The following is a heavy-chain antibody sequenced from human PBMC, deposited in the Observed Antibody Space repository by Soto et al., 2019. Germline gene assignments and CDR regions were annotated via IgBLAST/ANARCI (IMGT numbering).Heavy chain of an antibody. Sequence: QLQLHESGPGLVKPSATLSLTCSVSGSSITRSSYYWARIRQPPGKGREGIASLHSHSGSTYYDPSLKGRALISVDTAKNHFYLHLRSVTSADTAVYYCARQGVAYGLGVWGQGTTVTVSS. J-gene: IGHJ6*02. V-gene: IGHV4-39*01. D-gene: IGHD2-8*01. CDR1: GSSITRSSYY. CDR3: ARQGVAYGLGV. CDR2: LHSHSGST.